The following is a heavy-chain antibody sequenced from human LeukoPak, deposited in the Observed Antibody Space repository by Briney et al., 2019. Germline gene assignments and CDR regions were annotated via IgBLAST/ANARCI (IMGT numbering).Heavy chain of an antibody. Sequence: SGGSLRLSCAASGFTFSDYYMSWIRQAPGKGLEWVSYISSSGCIIYHADSVEGRFTISRDNAKKSLYLQMNSLRAEDTAVYYCARGIVVVPATIGSDYWGQGTLVTVSS. CDR2: ISSSGCII. CDR3: ARGIVVVPATIGSDY. V-gene: IGHV3-11*04. J-gene: IGHJ4*02. CDR1: GFTFSDYY. D-gene: IGHD2-2*02.